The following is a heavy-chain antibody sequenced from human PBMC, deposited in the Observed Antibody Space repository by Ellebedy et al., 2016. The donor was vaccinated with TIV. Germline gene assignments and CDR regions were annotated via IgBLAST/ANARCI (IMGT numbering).Heavy chain of an antibody. CDR2: IYHSGST. V-gene: IGHV4-38-2*02. CDR1: GYSISSGYY. CDR3: ARDRGAASFDP. J-gene: IGHJ5*02. D-gene: IGHD6-25*01. Sequence: MPSETLSLTCTVSGYSISSGYYWGWIRQPPGKGLDWLGSIYHSGSTYYNPSLKSRVTISVDTSKNQFFMKLSFVTAADTAVYYCARDRGAASFDPWGQGTLVTVSS.